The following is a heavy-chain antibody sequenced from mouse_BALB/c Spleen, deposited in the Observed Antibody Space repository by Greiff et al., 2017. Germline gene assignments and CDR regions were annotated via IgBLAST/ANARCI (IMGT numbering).Heavy chain of an antibody. D-gene: IGHD4-1*01. CDR1: GFTFSSYG. J-gene: IGHJ4*01. V-gene: IGHV5-6*01. CDR3: ARQREDWDGAMDY. CDR2: ISSGGSYT. Sequence: EVNVVESGGDLVKPGGSLKLSCAASGFTFSSYGMSWVRQTPDKRLEWVATISSGGSYTYYPDSVKGRFTISRDNAKNTLYLQMSSLKSEDTAMYYCARQREDWDGAMDYWGQGTSVTVSS.